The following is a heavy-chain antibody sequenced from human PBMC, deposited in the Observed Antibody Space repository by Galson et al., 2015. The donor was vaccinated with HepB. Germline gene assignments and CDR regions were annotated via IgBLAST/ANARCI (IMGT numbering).Heavy chain of an antibody. Sequence: SETLSLTCTVSGGSISSSSYYWGWIRQPPGKGLEWIGSIYYSGSTYYNPSLKSRDTISVDTSKNQFSLKLSSVTAADTAVYYCARHNGWYEVGNLFDPWGQGTLVTVSS. CDR3: ARHNGWYEVGNLFDP. D-gene: IGHD6-19*01. V-gene: IGHV4-39*01. CDR1: GGSISSSSYY. J-gene: IGHJ5*02. CDR2: IYYSGST.